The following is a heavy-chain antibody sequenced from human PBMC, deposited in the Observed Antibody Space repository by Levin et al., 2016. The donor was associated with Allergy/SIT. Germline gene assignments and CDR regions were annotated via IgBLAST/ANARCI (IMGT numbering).Heavy chain of an antibody. CDR2: IFDSGST. Sequence: SETLSLTCTVSGGSITSSGYCWSWIRQHPGKGLEWIGYIFDSGSTYNNPSLKSRVSISIDTSKNQFTLKLSSVTAADTAVYYCARESGSSIDPWGQGTLVTVSS. J-gene: IGHJ5*02. D-gene: IGHD6-6*01. CDR1: GGSITSSGYC. CDR3: ARESGSSIDP. V-gene: IGHV4-31*03.